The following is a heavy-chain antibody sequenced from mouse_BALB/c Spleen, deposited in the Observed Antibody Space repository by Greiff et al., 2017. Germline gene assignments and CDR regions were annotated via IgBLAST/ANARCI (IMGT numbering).Heavy chain of an antibody. CDR3: ARELFLDY. CDR1: GFTFTDYY. V-gene: IGHV7-3*02. Sequence: EVKLVESGGGLVQPGGSLRLSCATSGFTFTDYYMSWVRQPPGKALEWLGFIRNKANGYTTEYSASVKGRFTISRDNSQSILYLQMNTLRAEDSATYYCARELFLDYWGQGTTLTVPS. J-gene: IGHJ2*01. CDR2: IRNKANGYTT.